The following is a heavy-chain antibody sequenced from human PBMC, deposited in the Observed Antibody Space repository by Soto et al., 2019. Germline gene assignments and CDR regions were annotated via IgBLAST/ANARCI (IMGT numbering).Heavy chain of an antibody. CDR3: ARRYGPGFDY. V-gene: IGHV4-59*08. J-gene: IGHJ4*02. D-gene: IGHD4-17*01. CDR2: IYYSGST. Sequence: PSETLALTCTLSGGSISSYYWSWIRQPPGKGLEWIGYIYYSGSTNYNPSLKSRVTISVDTSKNQFSLKLSSVTAADTAVYYCARRYGPGFDYWGQGTLVTVS. CDR1: GGSISSYY.